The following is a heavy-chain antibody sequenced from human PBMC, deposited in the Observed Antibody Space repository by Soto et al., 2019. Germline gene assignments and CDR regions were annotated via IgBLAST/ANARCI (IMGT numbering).Heavy chain of an antibody. V-gene: IGHV4-39*01. J-gene: IGHJ5*02. D-gene: IGHD2-2*01. CDR2: IYYSGST. CDR1: GGSISSSSYY. CDR3: ARRRYCSSTSCYSGNWFDP. Sequence: QLQLQESGPGLVKPSETLSLTCTVSGGSISSSSYYWGWIRQPPGKGLEWIGSIYYSGSTYYNPSLKRRVTISVDTSKNQFSLKLSSVTAADTAVYYCARRRYCSSTSCYSGNWFDPWGQGTLVTVSS.